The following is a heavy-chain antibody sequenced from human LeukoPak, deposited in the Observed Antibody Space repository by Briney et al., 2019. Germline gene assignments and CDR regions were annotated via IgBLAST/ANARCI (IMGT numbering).Heavy chain of an antibody. CDR2: IYSGGST. J-gene: IGHJ4*02. CDR1: GFTVSSNY. Sequence: GGSLRLSCAASGFTVSSNYMSWVRQAPGKGLEGVSVIYSGGSTYYADSVKGRFTISRDNSKNTLYLQMNSLRAEDTAVYYCAREYGSGTGDYWGQGTLVTVSS. V-gene: IGHV3-53*01. D-gene: IGHD3-10*01. CDR3: AREYGSGTGDY.